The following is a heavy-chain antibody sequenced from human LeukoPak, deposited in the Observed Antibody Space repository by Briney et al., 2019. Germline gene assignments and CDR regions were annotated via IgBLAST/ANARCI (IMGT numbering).Heavy chain of an antibody. J-gene: IGHJ4*02. CDR2: ISNSGGST. D-gene: IGHD3-10*01. V-gene: IGHV3-23*01. CDR1: GFTFSSSA. CDR3: AKRASGSGTSLYYFDY. Sequence: GGSLRLSCAASGFTFSSSAMSWVRQAPGQGLEWVSVISNSGGSTFYADSVKGRFTISRDNSKNTLYLQMNSLRAEDTAVYYCAKRASGSGTSLYYFDYWGQGTLVTVSS.